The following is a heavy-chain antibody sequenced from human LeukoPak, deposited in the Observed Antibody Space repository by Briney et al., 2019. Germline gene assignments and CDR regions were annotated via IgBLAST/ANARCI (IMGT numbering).Heavy chain of an antibody. J-gene: IGHJ3*02. CDR3: ARGQFTDIVVVPAVSPNDAFDI. CDR2: INPNSGGT. Sequence: ASVKVSCKASGYTFTGYYMHWVRQAPGQGLEWMGWINPNSGGTNYAQKFQGRVTMTRDTSISTAYMELSRLRSEDTAVYYCARGQFTDIVVVPAVSPNDAFDIWGQGTMVTVSS. CDR1: GYTFTGYY. D-gene: IGHD2-2*01. V-gene: IGHV1-2*02.